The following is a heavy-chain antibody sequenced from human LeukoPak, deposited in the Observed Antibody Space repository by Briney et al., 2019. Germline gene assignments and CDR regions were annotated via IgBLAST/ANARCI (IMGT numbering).Heavy chain of an antibody. J-gene: IGHJ4*02. CDR2: INPNTGGT. CDR1: GYTFTGYY. V-gene: IGHV1-2*02. CDR3: ARANRGYCSSPSCSVDN. D-gene: IGHD2-2*01. Sequence: ASVKVSCKAPGYTFTGYYIHWVRQAPGQGLEWMGWINPNTGGTNYAQKFQGRVTMTRDTSISTAYMELSSLRSDDTAIYYCARANRGYCSSPSCSVDNWGQGTLVTVSS.